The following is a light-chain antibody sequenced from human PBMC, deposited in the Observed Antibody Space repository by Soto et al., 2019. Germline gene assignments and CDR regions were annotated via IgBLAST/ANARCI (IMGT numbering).Light chain of an antibody. CDR1: QTIKNL. Sequence: TQSPATLSVSPGEGVTLSCRASQTIKNLLAWYQQRPGQSPRLLLYYASTRATGVPARFSGSGSGTEFTLAISSLQSEDFATCYCQQYHNWPITFGQGTRLEIK. CDR2: YAS. V-gene: IGKV3-15*01. J-gene: IGKJ5*01. CDR3: QQYHNWPIT.